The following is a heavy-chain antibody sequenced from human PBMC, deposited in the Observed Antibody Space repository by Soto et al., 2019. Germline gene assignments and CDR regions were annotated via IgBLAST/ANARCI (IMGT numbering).Heavy chain of an antibody. D-gene: IGHD4-17*01. Sequence: QVQLVQSGAEVKKPGSSVKVSCKASGGTFSSYTISWVRQAPGQGLEWMGRIIPILGIANYAQKFQGRVTITADKSTSTAYMELSSLRSEDTAVYYCVYGDYRNYYCCGMDVWGQGTTVTVSS. J-gene: IGHJ6*02. CDR3: VYGDYRNYYCCGMDV. V-gene: IGHV1-69*02. CDR2: IIPILGIA. CDR1: GGTFSSYT.